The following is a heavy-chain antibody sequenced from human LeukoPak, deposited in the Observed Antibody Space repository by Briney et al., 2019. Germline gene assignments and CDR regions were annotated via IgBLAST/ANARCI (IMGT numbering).Heavy chain of an antibody. CDR3: ARAMSSGSYPMGW. CDR2: IWYDGSNK. J-gene: IGHJ4*02. Sequence: GRSLRLSCAASGFIFSSYGMRWVRQAPGKGLEWVAVIWYDGSNKYYADSVKGRFTISRDNSKNTLYLQMNSLRAEDTAVYYCARAMSSGSYPMGWWGQGTLVTVSS. D-gene: IGHD1-26*01. V-gene: IGHV3-33*01. CDR1: GFIFSSYG.